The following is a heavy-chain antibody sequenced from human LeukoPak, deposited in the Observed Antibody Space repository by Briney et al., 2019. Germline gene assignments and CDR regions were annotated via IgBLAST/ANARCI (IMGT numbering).Heavy chain of an antibody. Sequence: GGSLRLSCAASGFTFSSYAMSWVRQAPGKGLEWVSAISGSGGSTYYADSVKGRFTISRDNSKNTLYLQMNSLRAEDTAVYYCATHGPTYDFWSGYYHYLDYWGQGTLVTVSS. CDR2: ISGSGGST. J-gene: IGHJ4*02. D-gene: IGHD3-3*01. CDR3: ATHGPTYDFWSGYYHYLDY. CDR1: GFTFSSYA. V-gene: IGHV3-23*01.